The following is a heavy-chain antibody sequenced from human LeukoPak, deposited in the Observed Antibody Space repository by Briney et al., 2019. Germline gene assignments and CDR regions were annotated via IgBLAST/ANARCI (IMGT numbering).Heavy chain of an antibody. J-gene: IGHJ5*02. V-gene: IGHV3-21*01. Sequence: GGSLRLSCAASGFTLRSYTINWVRQAPGKGLEWVSSIGISSNKIYYADSVKGRLIISRDNAKNSVYLQMNSLRAEDTAVYYCARDSAGFDHWGQGTLVTVSS. CDR2: IGISSNKI. D-gene: IGHD6-19*01. CDR3: ARDSAGFDH. CDR1: GFTLRSYT.